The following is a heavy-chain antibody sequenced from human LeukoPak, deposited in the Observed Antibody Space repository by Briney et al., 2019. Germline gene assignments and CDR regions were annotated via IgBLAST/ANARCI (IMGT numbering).Heavy chain of an antibody. CDR1: GGSFSGYY. CDR3: ARVAPRSSSWYSAPDY. Sequence: SETLSLTCAVYGGSFSGYYWSWIRQPPGKGLEWIGEINHSGSTNYNPSLKSRVTISVDTSKNQFSLKLSSVTAADTAVYYCARVAPRSSSWYSAPDYWGQGTLVTVSS. V-gene: IGHV4-34*01. CDR2: INHSGST. J-gene: IGHJ4*02. D-gene: IGHD6-13*01.